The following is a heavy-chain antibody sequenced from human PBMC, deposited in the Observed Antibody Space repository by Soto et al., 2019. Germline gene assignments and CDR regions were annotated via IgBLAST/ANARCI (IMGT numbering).Heavy chain of an antibody. Sequence: SETLSLTCTVSGGSISSYYWSWIRQPPGKGLEWIGYIYYSGSTNYNPSLKSRVTISVDTSKNQFSLKLSSVTAADTAVYYCASSNIAATGFYYYGMDVWGRGTTVTVSS. D-gene: IGHD6-13*01. CDR1: GGSISSYY. CDR3: ASSNIAATGFYYYGMDV. J-gene: IGHJ6*02. V-gene: IGHV4-59*01. CDR2: IYYSGST.